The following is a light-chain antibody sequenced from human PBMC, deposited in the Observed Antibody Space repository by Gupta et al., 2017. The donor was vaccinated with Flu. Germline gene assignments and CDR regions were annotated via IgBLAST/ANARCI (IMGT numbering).Light chain of an antibody. V-gene: IGKV1-39*01. Sequence: DIQMTQSPSFLSASVGDRVTITCRASQSISSYLNWYQQKPGKAPKLLIYAASSLQSGVPSRFSGSGSGTDFTLTISRLQPEDFATYYCQQSDSTPNNFGQGTKVEIK. CDR1: QSISSY. J-gene: IGKJ2*01. CDR2: AAS. CDR3: QQSDSTPNN.